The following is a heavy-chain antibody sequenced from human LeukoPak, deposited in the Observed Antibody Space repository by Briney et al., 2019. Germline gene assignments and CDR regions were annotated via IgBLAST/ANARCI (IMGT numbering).Heavy chain of an antibody. J-gene: IGHJ4*02. V-gene: IGHV4-31*03. CDR3: ARRGPRAARYNFDY. CDR1: GGSFSSGVYY. CDR2: IYSSGST. D-gene: IGHD6-6*01. Sequence: SETLSLTCTVSGGSFSSGVYYWSWIRQHPGKGLEWIGYIYSSGSTYYNPSLKSRVTISVDTSKNQFSLKLSSVTAADTAVYYCARRGPRAARYNFDYWGQGTLVTVSS.